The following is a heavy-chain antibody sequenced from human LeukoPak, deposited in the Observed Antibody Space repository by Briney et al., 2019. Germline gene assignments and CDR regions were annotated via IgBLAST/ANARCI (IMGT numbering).Heavy chain of an antibody. Sequence: SSETLSLTCTVSGGSISIYYWSWIRQPPGKGLEWIGYVYSSGNTNYSPSLKGRAIISADTSKNQFSLKLTSVTAADTAVYYCVRDRELTYWGQGILVTVSS. CDR1: GGSISIYY. D-gene: IGHD3-10*01. V-gene: IGHV4-4*08. CDR2: VYSSGNT. CDR3: VRDRELTY. J-gene: IGHJ4*02.